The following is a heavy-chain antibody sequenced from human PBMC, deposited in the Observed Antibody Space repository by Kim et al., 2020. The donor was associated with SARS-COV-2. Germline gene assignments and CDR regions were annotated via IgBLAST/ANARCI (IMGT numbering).Heavy chain of an antibody. V-gene: IGHV3-9*01. J-gene: IGHJ6*02. D-gene: IGHD7-27*01. CDR2: ISWNSGSI. Sequence: GGSLRLSCAASGFTFDDYAMHWVRQAPGKGLEWVSGISWNSGSIGYADSVKGRFTISRDNAKNSLYLQMNSLRAEDTALYYCAKDRDWGFDYYYGMDVWGQGTTVTVSS. CDR1: GFTFDDYA. CDR3: AKDRDWGFDYYYGMDV.